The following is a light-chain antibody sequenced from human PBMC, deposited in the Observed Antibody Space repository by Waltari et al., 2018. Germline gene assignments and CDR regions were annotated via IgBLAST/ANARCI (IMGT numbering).Light chain of an antibody. Sequence: SSELTQDPAVSVAMGQTVTITCQGNGLRSYSASWYQQRPGQAPILTMYDKNNRPSGVPDRFSGSNSDNTASLTITGAQAEDEASYYCHSRDASGVGGSFGGGTKLTVL. CDR1: GLRSYS. CDR3: HSRDASGVGGS. CDR2: DKN. V-gene: IGLV3-19*01. J-gene: IGLJ2*01.